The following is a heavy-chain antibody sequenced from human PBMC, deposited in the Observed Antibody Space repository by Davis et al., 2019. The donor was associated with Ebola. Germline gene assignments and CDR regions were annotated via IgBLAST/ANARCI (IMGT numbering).Heavy chain of an antibody. CDR2: VNLDGSGT. CDR1: GFPFDDSA. Sequence: PGGSLRLSCVASGFPFDDSAMHWVRQTPGKGLVWVSRVNLDGSGTSYADSVRGRFTISRDNAKNMLFLQMNSLRVEDTAVYYCARWAGGYLRGLDSWGPGTLVTVSS. CDR3: ARWAGGYLRGLDS. D-gene: IGHD1-26*01. V-gene: IGHV3-74*01. J-gene: IGHJ4*02.